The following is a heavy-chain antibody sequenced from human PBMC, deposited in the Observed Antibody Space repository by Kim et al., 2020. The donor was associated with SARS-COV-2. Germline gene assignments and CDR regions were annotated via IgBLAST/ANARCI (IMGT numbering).Heavy chain of an antibody. CDR2: IFSDGTT. CDR1: GFTFNTYW. V-gene: IGHV3-74*01. D-gene: IGHD1-26*01. Sequence: GGSLRLSCAASGFTFNTYWIHWVRQVPGKGLVWVSRIFSDGTTSYADSVKGRFTISRDNAKNMVYLQMNSLRPEDTAVFHCVRDLPQWVWGQGTLVTVSS. CDR3: VRDLPQWV. J-gene: IGHJ4*02.